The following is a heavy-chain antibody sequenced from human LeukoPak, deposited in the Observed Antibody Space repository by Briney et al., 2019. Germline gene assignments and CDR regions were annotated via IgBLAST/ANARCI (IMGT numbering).Heavy chain of an antibody. J-gene: IGHJ4*02. V-gene: IGHV3-7*01. Sequence: GGSLRLTCEASGFTFRDYWMTWVRQAPGKGLEWVANVKQDGTEKFYVDSVKGRFTISRDNGKNSLYLQMNSLRVEDTAIYYCARAGGTSWADYWGQGTLVTVSS. D-gene: IGHD6-13*01. CDR3: ARAGGTSWADY. CDR2: VKQDGTEK. CDR1: GFTFRDYW.